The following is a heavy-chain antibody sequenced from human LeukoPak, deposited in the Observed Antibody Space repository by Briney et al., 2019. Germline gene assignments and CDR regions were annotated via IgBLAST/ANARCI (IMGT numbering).Heavy chain of an antibody. J-gene: IGHJ6*02. CDR1: GYSFTSYW. CDR2: IYPGDSDT. D-gene: IGHD3-16*02. V-gene: IGHV5-51*01. CDR3: ARLRGELSPRRRVNYYYGMDV. Sequence: GESLKISCKGSGYSFTSYWIGWVRQMPGKGLEWMGIIYPGDSDTRYSPSFQGQVTISADKSISTAYLQWSSLKASDTAMYYCARLRGELSPRRRVNYYYGMDVWGQGTTVTVSS.